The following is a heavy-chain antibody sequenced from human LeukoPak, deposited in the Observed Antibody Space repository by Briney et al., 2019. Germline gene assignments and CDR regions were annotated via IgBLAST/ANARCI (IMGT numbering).Heavy chain of an antibody. CDR2: IYTSGST. V-gene: IGHV4-61*02. D-gene: IGHD4-17*01. CDR3: ARASVTMIDY. Sequence: SETLSLTCTVSGGSISSGSYYWSWIRQPAGEGLEWIGRIYTSGSTNYNPSLKSRVTISVDTSKNQFSLKLSSVTAADTAVYYCARASVTMIDYWGQGTLVTVSS. CDR1: GGSISSGSYY. J-gene: IGHJ4*02.